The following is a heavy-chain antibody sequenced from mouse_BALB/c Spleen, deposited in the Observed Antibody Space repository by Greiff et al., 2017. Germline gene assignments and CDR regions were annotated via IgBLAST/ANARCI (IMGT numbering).Heavy chain of an antibody. D-gene: IGHD1-1*01. CDR1: GYSFTDYN. CDR2: IDPYNGGT. J-gene: IGHJ1*01. Sequence: EVKLQESGPELVKPGASVKVSCKASGYSFTDYNMYWVKQSHGKSLEWIGYIDPYNGGTSYNQKFKGKATLTVDKSSSTAFMHLNSLTSEDSAVYYCARWNYYGSSSEYFDVWGAGTTVTVSS. CDR3: ARWNYYGSSSEYFDV. V-gene: IGHV1S135*01.